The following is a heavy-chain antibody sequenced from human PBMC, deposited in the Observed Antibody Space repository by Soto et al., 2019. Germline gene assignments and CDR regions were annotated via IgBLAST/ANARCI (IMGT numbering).Heavy chain of an antibody. J-gene: IGHJ5*02. CDR3: ARLMTLGYCSGGSCPGWFDP. V-gene: IGHV1-18*01. CDR2: ISAYNGNT. D-gene: IGHD2-15*01. Sequence: QVQLVQSGAEVKKPGASVKVSCKASGYTFTSYGISWVRQAPGQGLEWMGWISAYNGNTNYAQKLQGRVTMTTDTPTSTAYMELRSLRSDDTAVYYCARLMTLGYCSGGSCPGWFDPWGQGTLVTVSS. CDR1: GYTFTSYG.